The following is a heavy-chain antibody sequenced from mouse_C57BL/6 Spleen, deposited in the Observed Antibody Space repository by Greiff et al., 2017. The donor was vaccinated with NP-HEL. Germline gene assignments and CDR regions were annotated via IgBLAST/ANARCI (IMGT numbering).Heavy chain of an antibody. Sequence: VQLQQSGPELVKPGASVKISCKASGYSFTGYYMNWVKQSPEKSLEWIGEINPSTGGTTYNQKFKAKATLTVDKSSSTAYMQLKRLTSEDSAVYYCARRGQYGYGFAYWGKGTLVTVSA. CDR1: GYSFTGYY. D-gene: IGHD2-2*01. V-gene: IGHV1-42*01. J-gene: IGHJ3*01. CDR2: INPSTGGT. CDR3: ARRGQYGYGFAY.